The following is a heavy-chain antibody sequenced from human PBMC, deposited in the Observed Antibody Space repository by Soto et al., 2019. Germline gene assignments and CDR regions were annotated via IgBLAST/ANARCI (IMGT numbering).Heavy chain of an antibody. CDR3: ARDGYYYDSSGYSPDY. J-gene: IGHJ4*02. D-gene: IGHD3-22*01. Sequence: QVQLVESGGGVVQPGRSLRLSCAASGFTFSSYGMHWVRQAPGKGLEWVAVIWYDGSNKYYADSVKGRFTISRDNSKNTLYLQMNSLRAEDTAVYYCARDGYYYDSSGYSPDYWGQGTLVTVSS. V-gene: IGHV3-33*01. CDR2: IWYDGSNK. CDR1: GFTFSSYG.